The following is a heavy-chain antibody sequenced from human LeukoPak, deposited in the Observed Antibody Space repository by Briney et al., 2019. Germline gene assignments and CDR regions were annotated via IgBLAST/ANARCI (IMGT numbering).Heavy chain of an antibody. J-gene: IGHJ5*02. CDR1: GASISNYY. CDR2: ISNSGRT. CDR3: ARANRYSYNWFDP. Sequence: SETLSLTCTVSGASISNYYWSWNRQPPGKGLEWIGHISNSGRTNYNPSLKSRVTISVDTSKNQFSLKLSSVTAADTAVYYCARANRYSYNWFDPWGQGTLVTVSS. D-gene: IGHD5-18*01. V-gene: IGHV4-59*01.